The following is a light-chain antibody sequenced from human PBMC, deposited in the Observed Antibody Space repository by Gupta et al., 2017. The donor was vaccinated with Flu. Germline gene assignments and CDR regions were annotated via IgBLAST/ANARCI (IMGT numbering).Light chain of an antibody. CDR3: MQSIQLLT. Sequence: DIVMTQTPLPLSVTPGQPAYISCKSSQSLLHSDGKTYLYWYLQKPGQPPQFLIYEVSNRFSGVPDFTLKSSQVEDEDVGVYYCMQSIQLLTFGGGTKVEIK. V-gene: IGKV2D-29*01. CDR1: QSLLHSDGKTY. J-gene: IGKJ4*01. CDR2: EVS.